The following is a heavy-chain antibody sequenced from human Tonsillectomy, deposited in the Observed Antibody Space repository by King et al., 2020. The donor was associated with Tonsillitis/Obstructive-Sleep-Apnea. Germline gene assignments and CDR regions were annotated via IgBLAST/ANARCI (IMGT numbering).Heavy chain of an antibody. J-gene: IGHJ6*02. CDR2: IWYDGSKK. CDR3: VSALSHRMGYSGHDPIYNYYGMDV. Sequence: VQLVESGGGVVQPGRSLRLSCAASGFTFSTYGMHWVRQAPGKGLEWVAVIWYDGSKKYYADSVKGRFTISRDNSKNTLYLQMNSLRAEYTAVYYCVSALSHRMGYSGHDPIYNYYGMDVWGQGTTVTVSS. V-gene: IGHV3-33*01. D-gene: IGHD5-12*01. CDR1: GFTFSTYG.